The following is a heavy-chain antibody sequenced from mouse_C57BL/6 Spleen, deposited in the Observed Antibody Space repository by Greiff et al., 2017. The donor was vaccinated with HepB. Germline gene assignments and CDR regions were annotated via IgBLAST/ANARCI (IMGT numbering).Heavy chain of an antibody. D-gene: IGHD1-1*01. J-gene: IGHJ1*03. CDR3: TTLVAPVRYFDV. V-gene: IGHV2-3*01. CDR1: GFSLTSYG. Sequence: QVQLKESGPGLVAPSQSLSITCTVSGFSLTSYGVSWVRQPPGKGLEWLGVIWGDGSTIYHSALISRLSISKDNSKSQVFLRLNSLQTEDTATYYCTTLVAPVRYFDVWGTGTTVTVSS. CDR2: IWGDGST.